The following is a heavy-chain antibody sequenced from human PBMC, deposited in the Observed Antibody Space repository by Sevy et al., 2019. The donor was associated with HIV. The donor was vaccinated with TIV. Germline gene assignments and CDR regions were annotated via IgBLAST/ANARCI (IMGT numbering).Heavy chain of an antibody. CDR1: GFTFSSYG. J-gene: IGHJ5*02. D-gene: IGHD3-22*01. CDR2: IRYDGSNK. Sequence: GGSLRLSCAASGFTFSSYGMHWVRQAPGKGLEWVAFIRYDGSNKYYADSVKGRFTISRDNSKNTLYLQMNSLRAEDTAVYCCAKDDYDSSGYYYDWFDPWGQGTLVTVS. V-gene: IGHV3-30*02. CDR3: AKDDYDSSGYYYDWFDP.